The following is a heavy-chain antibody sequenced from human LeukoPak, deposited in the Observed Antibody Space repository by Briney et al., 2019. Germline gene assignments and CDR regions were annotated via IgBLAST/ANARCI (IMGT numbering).Heavy chain of an antibody. J-gene: IGHJ5*02. CDR2: IYYGGST. V-gene: IGHV4-31*03. Sequence: PQTLSLTCTVSGGSISSGGYYCSWIRQHPRKGLEWIGYIYYGGSTYYNPSLKSRVTMSVDMSKNQFSLKLSSVTAAVTGVYYCARDAALLDLWGQGTLVTVSS. D-gene: IGHD6-25*01. CDR3: ARDAALLDL. CDR1: GGSISSGGYY.